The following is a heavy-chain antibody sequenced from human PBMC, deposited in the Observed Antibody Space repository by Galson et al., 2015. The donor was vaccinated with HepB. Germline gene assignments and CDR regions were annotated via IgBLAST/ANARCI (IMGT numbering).Heavy chain of an antibody. CDR3: AKAKDEMGGGYDLGY. Sequence: SLRLSCAASGFTFSSYAMNWVRQAPGKGLEWVSAISGSGGTTYYADSVKGRFTISRDNSKNTLYLQMNSLRAEDTAVYYCAKAKDEMGGGYDLGYWGQGTLVTVSS. J-gene: IGHJ4*02. D-gene: IGHD3-16*01. CDR2: ISGSGGTT. V-gene: IGHV3-23*01. CDR1: GFTFSSYA.